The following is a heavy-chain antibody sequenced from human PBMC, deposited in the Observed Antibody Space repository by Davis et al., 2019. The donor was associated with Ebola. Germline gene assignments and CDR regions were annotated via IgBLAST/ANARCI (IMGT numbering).Heavy chain of an antibody. Sequence: ASVKVSCKASGYTFTSDGITWVRQAPGQGLEWMGWISAYNGKTNYTQKLQGRVTMTTDTSTSTAYMELRSLRSDDTAVYYCARDRITIFELYFDGMDVWGQGTTVTVSS. CDR1: GYTFTSDG. D-gene: IGHD3-3*01. CDR3: ARDRITIFELYFDGMDV. J-gene: IGHJ6*02. V-gene: IGHV1-18*04. CDR2: ISAYNGKT.